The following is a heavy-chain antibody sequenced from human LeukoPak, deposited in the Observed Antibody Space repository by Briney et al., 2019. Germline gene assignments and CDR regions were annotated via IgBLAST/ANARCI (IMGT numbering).Heavy chain of an antibody. Sequence: SETLSLTCTVSGGSISSSSYYWGWIRQPPGKGLEWTGSIYYSGSTYYNPSLKSRVTISVDTSKNQFSLKLSSVTAADTAVYYCATLAAAGDLVDYWGQGTLVTVSS. D-gene: IGHD6-13*01. V-gene: IGHV4-39*01. J-gene: IGHJ4*02. CDR3: ATLAAAGDLVDY. CDR2: IYYSGST. CDR1: GGSISSSSYY.